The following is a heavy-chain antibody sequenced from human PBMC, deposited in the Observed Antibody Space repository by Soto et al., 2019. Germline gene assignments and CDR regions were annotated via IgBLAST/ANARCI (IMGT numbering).Heavy chain of an antibody. CDR1: GFAFSDPY. CDR2: ISSSGSTI. J-gene: IGHJ4*02. D-gene: IGHD4-17*01. CDR3: ARGGASVTTPFDY. Sequence: QVQLVESGGGLVKPGGSLRLSCAASGFAFSDPYMSWIRQAPGKGLEWISYISSSGSTIYYADSVTGRFTISRDNAKKSLYLQMDSLTADDTAVYYCARGGASVTTPFDYWGQGSQVTLSS. V-gene: IGHV3-11*01.